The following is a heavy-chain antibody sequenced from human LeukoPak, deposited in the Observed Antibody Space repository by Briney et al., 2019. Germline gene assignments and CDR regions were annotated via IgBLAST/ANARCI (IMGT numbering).Heavy chain of an antibody. Sequence: SETLSLTCTVSRGSVTSYHWIWIRQPPGKGLEWIGHIYSNGSANYGPSLRSRVTLSVHTSKNELSLQLRSLTAADTAVYHCAKQVAGSDAWFDPWGQGTLV. CDR1: RGSVTSYH. D-gene: IGHD6-19*01. CDR2: IYSNGSA. CDR3: AKQVAGSDAWFDP. V-gene: IGHV4-4*09. J-gene: IGHJ5*02.